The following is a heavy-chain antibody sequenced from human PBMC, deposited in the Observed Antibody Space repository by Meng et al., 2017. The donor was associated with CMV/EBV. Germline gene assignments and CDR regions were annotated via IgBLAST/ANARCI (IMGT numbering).Heavy chain of an antibody. CDR3: AKDPRCSNTTCLLGSGYFDY. Sequence: SLKISCAASGFTFDDYAMHWVRQAPGKGLEWVSGISWNSGGTGYADSVKGRFTISRENAKNSLYLQMNSLRAEDTALYYCAKDPRCSNTTCLLGSGYFDYWGQGTLVTVSS. CDR2: ISWNSGGT. CDR1: GFTFDDYA. J-gene: IGHJ4*02. D-gene: IGHD2-2*01. V-gene: IGHV3-9*01.